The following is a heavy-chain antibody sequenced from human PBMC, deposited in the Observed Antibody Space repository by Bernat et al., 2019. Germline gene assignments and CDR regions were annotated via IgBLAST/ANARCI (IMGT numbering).Heavy chain of an antibody. CDR2: ISSSSSYT. CDR3: AIGISTTAPYMDV. J-gene: IGHJ6*03. CDR1: GFTFSDYY. D-gene: IGHD1-26*01. Sequence: ASGFTFSDYYMSWIRQAPGKGLDWVSYISSSSSYTNYADSVKGRFTISRDNANNSLYLQMNRLRAEEMAVYYCAIGISTTAPYMDVWGKG. V-gene: IGHV3-11*05.